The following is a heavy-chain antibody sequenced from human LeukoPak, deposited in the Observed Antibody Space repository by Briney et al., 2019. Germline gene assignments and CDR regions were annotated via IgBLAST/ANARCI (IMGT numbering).Heavy chain of an antibody. V-gene: IGHV3-74*01. CDR1: GFTFSTYW. CDR2: IKSDGKT. CDR3: ARAPSEIGGYYPEYFRH. D-gene: IGHD3-22*01. J-gene: IGHJ1*01. Sequence: GGSLRLSCAASGFTFSTYWMHWVRHAPGKGLVWVSRIKSDGKTNYADSVKGRFTISRDNAKNTVSLQMNSLRPEDTRLYYCARAPSEIGGYYPEYFRHWGQGTLVTVSS.